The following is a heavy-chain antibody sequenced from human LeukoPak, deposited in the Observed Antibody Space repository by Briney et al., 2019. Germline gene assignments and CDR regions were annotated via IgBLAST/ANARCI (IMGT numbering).Heavy chain of an antibody. CDR2: IWYDGSNK. CDR1: GFTFSSYA. D-gene: IGHD5-18*01. Sequence: GGSLRLSCAASGFTFSSYAMHWVRQAPGKGLEWVAVIWYDGSNKYYADSVKGRFTISRDNSKNTLYLQMNSLRAEDTAVYYCATVDTAMVSGSSHIPHWGQGTLVTVSS. V-gene: IGHV3-33*08. J-gene: IGHJ4*02. CDR3: ATVDTAMVSGSSHIPH.